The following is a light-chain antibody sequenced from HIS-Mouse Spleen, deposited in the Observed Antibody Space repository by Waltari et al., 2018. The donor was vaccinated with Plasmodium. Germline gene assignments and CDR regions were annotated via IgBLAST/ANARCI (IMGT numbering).Light chain of an antibody. CDR3: CSYAGSSTLV. V-gene: IGLV2-23*01. J-gene: IGLJ3*02. CDR2: EGS. CDR1: SSHVGSSNL. Sequence: QSALTQPASVSGSPGQSITLSCTGTSSHVGSSNLFSWYQQPPGKAPKLMIYEGSKRPSGVSNRFSGSKSGNTASLTISGLQAEDEADYYCCSYAGSSTLVFGGGTKLTVL.